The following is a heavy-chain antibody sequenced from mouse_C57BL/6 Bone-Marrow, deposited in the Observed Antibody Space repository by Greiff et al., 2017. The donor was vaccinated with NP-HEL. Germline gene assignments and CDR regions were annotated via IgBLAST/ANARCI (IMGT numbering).Heavy chain of an antibody. CDR2: IDPSDSET. J-gene: IGHJ3*01. Sequence: QVQLQQPGAELVRPGSSVKLSCKASGYTFTSYWMHWVKQRPIQGLEWIGNIDPSDSETHYNQKFKDKATLTVDKASSTAYMQLSSLTSEDSAVYYCARLYYEDWFAYGGQGTLVTVSA. V-gene: IGHV1-52*01. D-gene: IGHD2-4*01. CDR3: ARLYYEDWFAY. CDR1: GYTFTSYW.